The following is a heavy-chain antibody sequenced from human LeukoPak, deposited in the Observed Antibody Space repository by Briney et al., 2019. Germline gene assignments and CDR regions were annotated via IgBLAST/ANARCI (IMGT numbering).Heavy chain of an antibody. CDR1: GGTFSSYA. Sequence: SVKVSCKASGGTFSSYAISWVRQAPGQGLEWMGRIIPILGIANYAQKFQGRVTITAGKSTSTAYMELSSLRSEDTAVYYCARTRYGDYVFVYWGQGTLVTVSS. CDR2: IIPILGIA. J-gene: IGHJ4*02. CDR3: ARTRYGDYVFVY. D-gene: IGHD4-17*01. V-gene: IGHV1-69*04.